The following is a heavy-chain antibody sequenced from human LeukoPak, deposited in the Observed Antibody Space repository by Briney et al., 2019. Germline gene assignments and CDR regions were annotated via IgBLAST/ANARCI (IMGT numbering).Heavy chain of an antibody. Sequence: KTSETLSLTCTVSGVSIISSNYYWGWFRQPPGKGLQWIASVFYTGTTRHNPSLKSRVTISVDTSKNEFSLSLNSVTAEDTAMYYCARRLGSSADGILKYYFDYWGQGTLVTVSS. CDR2: VFYTGTT. CDR3: ARRLGSSADGILKYYFDY. CDR1: GVSIISSNYY. D-gene: IGHD6-13*01. V-gene: IGHV4-39*01. J-gene: IGHJ4*02.